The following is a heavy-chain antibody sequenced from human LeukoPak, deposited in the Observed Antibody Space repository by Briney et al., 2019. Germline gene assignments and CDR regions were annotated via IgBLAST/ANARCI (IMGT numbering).Heavy chain of an antibody. CDR2: ISSGSSTK. Sequence: PGGSLRLSCAASGFTFSNHWMNWVRQAPGKGLEWVSYISSGSSTKYYADSVKGRFTISRDNAKNSLYLQMNSLRAEDTAVYYCARVPLGEDGYNYYYGMDVWGQGTTVTVSS. V-gene: IGHV3-48*04. CDR3: ARVPLGEDGYNYYYGMDV. CDR1: GFTFSNHW. D-gene: IGHD5-24*01. J-gene: IGHJ6*02.